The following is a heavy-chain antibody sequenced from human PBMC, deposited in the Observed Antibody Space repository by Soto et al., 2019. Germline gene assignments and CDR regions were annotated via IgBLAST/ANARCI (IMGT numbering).Heavy chain of an antibody. CDR2: INPSGGST. V-gene: IGHV1-46*03. D-gene: IGHD5-12*01. J-gene: IGHJ6*02. CDR3: FIEFVDIVFTIKGYYYHYGMAF. Sequence: ASVKVSCKASGYTFTSYYMHWVRQAPGQELEWMGIINPSGGSTSYAQKFQGRVTMTRDTSTSTVYMELSSLRSEDTAVYYCFIEFVDIVFTIKGYYYHYGMAFWGQGSSDTVS. CDR1: GYTFTSYY.